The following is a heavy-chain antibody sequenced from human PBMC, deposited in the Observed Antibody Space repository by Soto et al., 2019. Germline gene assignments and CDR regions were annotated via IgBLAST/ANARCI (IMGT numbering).Heavy chain of an antibody. Sequence: SETLSLTCTVSGGSISSGGYYWSWIRQHPGKGLEWIGYIYYSGSTYYNPSPKSRVTISVDTSKNQFSLKLSSVTAADTAVYYCARANVVVVAAGYYFDYWGQGTLVTVSS. J-gene: IGHJ4*02. D-gene: IGHD2-15*01. CDR1: GGSISSGGYY. CDR2: IYYSGST. CDR3: ARANVVVVAAGYYFDY. V-gene: IGHV4-31*03.